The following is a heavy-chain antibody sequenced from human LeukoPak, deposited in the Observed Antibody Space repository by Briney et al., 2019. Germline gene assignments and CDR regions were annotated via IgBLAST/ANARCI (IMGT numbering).Heavy chain of an antibody. Sequence: ASVKVSCKASGYTFTSYGISWVRQAPGQGLEWLGWISTYNGNTNYAQKLQGRVTMTTDTSTSTAYMELRSLRSDDPAVYYCARMQKDKAYSYGMDVWGKGNTVTVSS. J-gene: IGHJ6*04. CDR1: GYTFTSYG. CDR3: ARMQKDKAYSYGMDV. CDR2: ISTYNGNT. V-gene: IGHV1-18*04.